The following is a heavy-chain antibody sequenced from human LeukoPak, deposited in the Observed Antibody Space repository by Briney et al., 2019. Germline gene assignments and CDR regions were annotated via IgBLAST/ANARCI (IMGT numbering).Heavy chain of an antibody. CDR2: IYYSRST. Sequence: SETLSLTCTVSGGSISSYYWSWIRQPAGKGLEWIGYIYYSRSTNYNPSLKSRVTISVDASKNQFSLKLSSVTAADTAVYYCARGGSYQLLGHYYYYYMDVWGKGTTVTVSS. CDR3: ARGGSYQLLGHYYYYYMDV. CDR1: GGSISSYY. V-gene: IGHV4-59*01. D-gene: IGHD2-2*01. J-gene: IGHJ6*03.